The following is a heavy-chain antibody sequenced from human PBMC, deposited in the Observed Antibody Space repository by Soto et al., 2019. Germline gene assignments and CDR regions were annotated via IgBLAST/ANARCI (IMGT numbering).Heavy chain of an antibody. V-gene: IGHV4-39*01. J-gene: IGHJ4*02. CDR1: GVSISNSSYY. CDR3: ARHGSN. Sequence: SETLSLTSTVSGVSISNSSYYWGWIRRPPGKGLEWIGTIYYSGITYYNPSLKSRVTISVDTSKNQFSLKLTSVTAADTAVYYCARHGSNWGQGTLVTVS. CDR2: IYYSGIT.